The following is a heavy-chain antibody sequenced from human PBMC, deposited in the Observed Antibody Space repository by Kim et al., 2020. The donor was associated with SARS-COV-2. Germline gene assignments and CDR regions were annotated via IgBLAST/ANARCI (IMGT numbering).Heavy chain of an antibody. CDR1: GFTFSSYA. V-gene: IGHV3-23*03. J-gene: IGHJ3*01. Sequence: GGSLRLSCAASGFTFSSYAMSWVRQAPGKGLEWVSVIYSGGSSTYYADSVKGRFTISRDNSKNTLYLQMNSLRAEDTAVYYCAKDGTRTNYYDSSGYGWGQGTMVTVSS. CDR3: AKDGTRTNYYDSSGYG. CDR2: IYSGGSST. D-gene: IGHD3-22*01.